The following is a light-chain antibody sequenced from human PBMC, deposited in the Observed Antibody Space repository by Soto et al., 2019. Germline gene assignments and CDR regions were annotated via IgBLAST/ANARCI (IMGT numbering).Light chain of an antibody. J-gene: IGLJ1*01. V-gene: IGLV6-57*03. CDR2: EDN. CDR3: QSYHSSYPYV. Sequence: NFMLTQPHSVSESPGKTVTISCTRSGGSIASGYVQWYRQRPGSAPTTVIYEDNQRPSGVPDRFSGPIDSSSNSASLTISGLQTEDEADYYCQSYHSSYPYVFGTGTKLTVL. CDR1: GGSIASGY.